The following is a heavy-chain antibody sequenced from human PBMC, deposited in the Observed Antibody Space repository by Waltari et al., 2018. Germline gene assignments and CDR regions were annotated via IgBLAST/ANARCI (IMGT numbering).Heavy chain of an antibody. V-gene: IGHV3-43D*03. J-gene: IGHJ6*02. Sequence: EVQLVESGGVVVQPGGSLRLSCAASGFTFDDYAMHWVRQAPGKGLEWVSLISWDGGSTYYADSVKGRFTISRDNSKNSLYLQMNSLRAEDTALYYCAKDIKGSRIWFGLSYYYYGMDVWGQGTTVTVSS. CDR3: AKDIKGSRIWFGLSYYYYGMDV. CDR1: GFTFDDYA. CDR2: ISWDGGST. D-gene: IGHD3-10*01.